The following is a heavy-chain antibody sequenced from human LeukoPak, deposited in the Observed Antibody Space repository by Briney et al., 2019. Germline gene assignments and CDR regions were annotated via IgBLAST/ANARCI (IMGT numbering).Heavy chain of an antibody. V-gene: IGHV4-34*01. Sequence: PSETLSLTCAVYGGSFSGYYWSWIRQRPGKGLDGIGEINHSGSTNYNPSLKSRVTISVDTSKNQFSLKLSSVTAADTAVYYCASSRVRITMVRGVIRSLDYWGQGTLVTVSS. CDR3: ASSRVRITMVRGVIRSLDY. D-gene: IGHD3-10*01. CDR2: INHSGST. CDR1: GGSFSGYY. J-gene: IGHJ4*02.